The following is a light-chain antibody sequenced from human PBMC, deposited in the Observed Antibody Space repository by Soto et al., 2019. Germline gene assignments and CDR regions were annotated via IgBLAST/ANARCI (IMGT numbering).Light chain of an antibody. Sequence: QSALTQPASVSGSPGQSITISCTGTSSDVGGYNYVSWYQQHPDKAPKLMIYDVSNRPSGVSNRFSGSKSGNTASLTISGLQAEDEADYYCRSYTSSSTRVFGTGTKVTVL. CDR2: DVS. CDR3: RSYTSSSTRV. CDR1: SSDVGGYNY. J-gene: IGLJ1*01. V-gene: IGLV2-14*03.